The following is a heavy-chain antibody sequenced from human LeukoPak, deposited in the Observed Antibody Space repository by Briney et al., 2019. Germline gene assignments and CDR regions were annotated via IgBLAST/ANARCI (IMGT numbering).Heavy chain of an antibody. CDR3: AKGNDIGGYYYPHFDY. CDR2: ISSDGNNK. Sequence: GRSLRLSCAASGFTFSSYGMHWVRQAPGKGLEWVAVISSDGNNKNYVDSVKGRFTFSRDNSKNTLYLQMNSLRAEDTAVYYCAKGNDIGGYYYPHFDYWGQGTLVTVSS. J-gene: IGHJ4*02. D-gene: IGHD3-22*01. CDR1: GFTFSSYG. V-gene: IGHV3-30*18.